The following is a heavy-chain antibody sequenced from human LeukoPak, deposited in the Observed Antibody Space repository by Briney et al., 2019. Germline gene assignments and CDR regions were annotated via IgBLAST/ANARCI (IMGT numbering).Heavy chain of an antibody. V-gene: IGHV3-11*04. CDR1: GFTFSDYY. CDR2: ISSSGSTI. Sequence: GGSLRLSCAASGFTFSDYYMSWIRQAPGKGLEWVSYISSSGSTIYYADSVKGRFTISRDNAKNSLYLQMNSLRAEDTAVYYCARDVVEVVPAAIANYYYYMDVWGKGTTVTVSS. D-gene: IGHD2-2*02. CDR3: ARDVVEVVPAAIANYYYYMDV. J-gene: IGHJ6*03.